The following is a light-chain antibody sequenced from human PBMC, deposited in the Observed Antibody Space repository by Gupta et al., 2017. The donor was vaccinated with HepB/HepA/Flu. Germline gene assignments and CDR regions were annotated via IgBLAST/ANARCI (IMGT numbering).Light chain of an antibody. CDR2: DAS. CDR3: SAQTITYTVV. J-gene: IGLJ2*01. CDR1: SSDVGAYNY. Sequence: QSPLTQPASVSRSPGPSTTISCTGTSSDVGAYNYDSWYQQHPDNAPKLIIFDASKRTSGVSNRFSGSKSGNTASLTISGLQAEDEADYYCSAQTITYTVVFGGGTKLTVL. V-gene: IGLV2-14*03.